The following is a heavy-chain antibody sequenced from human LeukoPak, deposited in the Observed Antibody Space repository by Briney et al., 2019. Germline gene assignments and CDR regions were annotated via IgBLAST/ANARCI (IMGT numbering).Heavy chain of an antibody. CDR3: ASASCSSTSCFRAFDI. CDR2: IYSGGST. CDR1: GFTVSSNY. Sequence: GGSLRLSCAASGFTVSSNYMSWVRQAPGKGLEWVPVIYSGGSTYYADSVKGRFTISRDNSKNTLYLQMNSLRAEDTAVYYCASASCSSTSCFRAFDIWGQGTMVTVSS. D-gene: IGHD2-2*01. J-gene: IGHJ3*02. V-gene: IGHV3-66*01.